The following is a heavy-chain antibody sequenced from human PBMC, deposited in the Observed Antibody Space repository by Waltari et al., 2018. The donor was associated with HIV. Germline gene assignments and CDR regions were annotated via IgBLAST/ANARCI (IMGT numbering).Heavy chain of an antibody. V-gene: IGHV4-39*01. CDR3: AVRLRMAAFYRYYGMDV. J-gene: IGHJ6*02. CDR1: GGSVINSDYY. D-gene: IGHD2-8*01. CDR2: IYYTGTT. Sequence: QLQLQQSGPGLVKPSETLSLTCTVSGGSVINSDYYWDFIRQSPGKGLGWIGNIYYTGTTFYNPSLTRRVTISAGLSRNQFSLGLNYVTAAHTAIYYCAVRLRMAAFYRYYGMDVWGQGTTVTVSS.